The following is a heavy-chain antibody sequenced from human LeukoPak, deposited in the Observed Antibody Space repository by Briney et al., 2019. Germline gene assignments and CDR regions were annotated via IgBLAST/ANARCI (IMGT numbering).Heavy chain of an antibody. CDR2: IYYSGST. CDR3: ASLGGDCSSTSCYAYFDY. V-gene: IGHV4-31*03. Sequence: SQTLSLTCTVSGGSISSGGYYWSWLRQHPGKGLEWVGYIYYSGSTYYNPSLKSRVTISVDTSKNQFSLKLSSVTAADTAVYYCASLGGDCSSTSCYAYFDYWGQGTLGTVSS. J-gene: IGHJ4*02. CDR1: GGSISSGGYY. D-gene: IGHD2-2*01.